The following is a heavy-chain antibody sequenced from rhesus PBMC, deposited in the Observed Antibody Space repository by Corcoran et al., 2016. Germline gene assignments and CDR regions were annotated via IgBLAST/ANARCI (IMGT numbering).Heavy chain of an antibody. D-gene: IGHD5-36*02. CDR1: GYSISSGYG. J-gene: IGHJ4*01. Sequence: QVQLQESGPGLVKPSEILSLTCAVSGYSISSGYGWSWIRQPPGKGLAWFGDLGGSSRNTHYHTALTSRVPCSKDTSKNQFSLKLSSVTAADTAVYYCARVIATPFFDFWGQGVLVTVSS. CDR3: ARVIATPFFDF. V-gene: IGHV4-127*01. CDR2: LGGSSRNT.